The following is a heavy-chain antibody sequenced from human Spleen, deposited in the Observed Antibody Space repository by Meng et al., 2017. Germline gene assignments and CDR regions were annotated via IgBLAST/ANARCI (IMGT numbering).Heavy chain of an antibody. CDR1: GLTFINYW. V-gene: IGHV3-7*01. CDR2: IKQDGSER. J-gene: IGHJ4*02. Sequence: GESLKISCAASGLTFINYWMSWVRQAPGKGLEWVANIKQDGSERYFVDSVKGRFTISRDNAKNSLYLQMNSLRAEDTAVYYCARDSVAYSYGSNFDYWGQGTLVTVSS. CDR3: ARDSVAYSYGSNFDY. D-gene: IGHD5-18*01.